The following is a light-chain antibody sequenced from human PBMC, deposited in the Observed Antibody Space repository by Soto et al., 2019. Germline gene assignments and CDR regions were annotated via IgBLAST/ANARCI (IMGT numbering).Light chain of an antibody. Sequence: EIVMTQSPATLSVSPGERATLSCRAGQSVSSNLAWYQQKPGQAPRLLIYGASTRATGIPARLSGSGSGKEFTLTISSLQSQDFAVYYCQQYNNWPPTWTFGHGTQVDIK. V-gene: IGKV3-15*01. CDR3: QQYNNWPPTWT. J-gene: IGKJ1*01. CDR1: QSVSSN. CDR2: GAS.